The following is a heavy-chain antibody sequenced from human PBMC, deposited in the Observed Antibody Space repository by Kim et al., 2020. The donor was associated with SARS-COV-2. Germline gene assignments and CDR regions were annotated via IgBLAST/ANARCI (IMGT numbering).Heavy chain of an antibody. Sequence: GGSLRLSCAASGFTFDDYGMSWVRQVPGKGLEWVSGIDANGGRRGYADSVKGRFTISRDNAKNSLYLQMNTLRAEDTALYYCARGDCTINSCLFDVWGQGTLVTVSS. CDR1: GFTFDDYG. J-gene: IGHJ4*02. CDR3: ARGDCTINSCLFDV. V-gene: IGHV3-20*04. CDR2: IDANGGRR. D-gene: IGHD2-2*01.